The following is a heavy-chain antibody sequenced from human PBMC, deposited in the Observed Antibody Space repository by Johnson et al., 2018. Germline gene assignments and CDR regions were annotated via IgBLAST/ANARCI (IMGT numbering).Heavy chain of an antibody. Sequence: QVQLVQSGAEVKKPGASVKVSCKASGYTFTNYDINWVRQATGQGREWMGWMNPNSGYTGYEQKFQGRVTMTRETSIGTANIELTSLRSEDPAVFYFARGIGYCSGGSCYWAYLQHWGQGTLVTVSS. D-gene: IGHD2-15*01. CDR3: ARGIGYCSGGSCYWAYLQH. V-gene: IGHV1-8*01. CDR1: GYTFTNYD. CDR2: MNPNSGYT. J-gene: IGHJ1*01.